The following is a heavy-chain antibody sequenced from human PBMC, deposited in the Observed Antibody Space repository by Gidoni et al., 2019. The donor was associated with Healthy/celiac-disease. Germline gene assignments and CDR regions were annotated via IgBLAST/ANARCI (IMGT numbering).Heavy chain of an antibody. V-gene: IGHV3-30*18. J-gene: IGHJ1*01. CDR1: GFTFSSYG. D-gene: IGHD3-22*01. CDR3: AKAGYDSSGPEYFQH. Sequence: QVQLVESGGGVVQPGRSLRLSCAASGFTFSSYGMHWVRQAPGKGLEWVAVISYDGSNKYYADSVKGRFTISRDNSKNTLYLQMNSLRAEDTAVYYCAKAGYDSSGPEYFQHWGQGTLVTVSS. CDR2: ISYDGSNK.